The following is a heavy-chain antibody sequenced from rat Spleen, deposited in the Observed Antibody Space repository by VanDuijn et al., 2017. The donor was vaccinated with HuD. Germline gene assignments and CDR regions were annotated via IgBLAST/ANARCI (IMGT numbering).Heavy chain of an antibody. Sequence: VQLKESGPGLVQPSQTLSLTCTVSGFTFNNYWMAWIRQAPTKGLEWVASISTGGGNTYYRDSVKGRFTISRDNAKNTLYLLMDSLRSEDTATYYCTRDSTVVTYYFDYWGQGVMVTVSS. CDR2: ISTGGGNT. V-gene: IGHV5S13*01. CDR3: TRDSTVVTYYFDY. J-gene: IGHJ2*01. CDR1: GFTFNNYW. D-gene: IGHD1-1*01.